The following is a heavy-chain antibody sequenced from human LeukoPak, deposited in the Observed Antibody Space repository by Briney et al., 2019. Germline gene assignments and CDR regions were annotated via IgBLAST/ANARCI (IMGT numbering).Heavy chain of an antibody. CDR1: GGSFSGYY. J-gene: IGHJ4*02. Sequence: SETLSLTCAVYGGSFSGYYWSWFRQPPGKGLEWIGEINHSGSTNYNPSLKSRVTISVDTSKNQFSLKLSSVTAADTAVYYCARGAPSAPDYWGQGTLVTVSS. CDR2: INHSGST. CDR3: ARGAPSAPDY. V-gene: IGHV4-34*01.